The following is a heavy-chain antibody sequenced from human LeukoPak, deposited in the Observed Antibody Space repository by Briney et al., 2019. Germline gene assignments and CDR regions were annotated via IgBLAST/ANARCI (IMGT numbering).Heavy chain of an antibody. CDR3: ARDFYDILTGYYY. Sequence: PGGSLRLSCAAFGFTFSSYSMNWVRQAPGKGLEWVSSISSSSSYIYYADSVKGRFTISRDNAKNSLYLQMNSLRAEDTAVYYCARDFYDILTGYYYWGQGTLVTVSS. CDR2: ISSSSSYI. J-gene: IGHJ4*02. V-gene: IGHV3-21*01. D-gene: IGHD3-9*01. CDR1: GFTFSSYS.